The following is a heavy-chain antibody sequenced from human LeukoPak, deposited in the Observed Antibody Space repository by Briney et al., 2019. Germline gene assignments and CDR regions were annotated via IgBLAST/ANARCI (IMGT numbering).Heavy chain of an antibody. CDR2: ISGSGGST. J-gene: IGHJ4*02. V-gene: IGHV3-23*01. CDR3: AKSYGSGSQWGYFYY. D-gene: IGHD3-10*01. CDR1: GFTFSSYA. Sequence: GGSLRLSCAASGFTFSSYAMSWVRQAPGKGLEWVSAISGSGGSTYYADSVKGRFTISRDNSKNTLYLQMNSLRAEDTAVYYCAKSYGSGSQWGYFYYWGQGTLVTVSS.